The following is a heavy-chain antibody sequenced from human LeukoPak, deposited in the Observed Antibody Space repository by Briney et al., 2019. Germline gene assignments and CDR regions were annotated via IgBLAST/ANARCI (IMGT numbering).Heavy chain of an antibody. V-gene: IGHV1-18*01. D-gene: IGHD3-22*01. Sequence: ASVNVSCKGSGYAFTSYGICWVRQAPGQGLEWVGWISAYNGNTNYAQKLQGRVTMTTDTSTSTAYMELRSLRSDDTAVYYCARLGTYYYDSSGSKADAFDIWGQGTMVTVSS. CDR2: ISAYNGNT. CDR1: GYAFTSYG. J-gene: IGHJ3*02. CDR3: ARLGTYYYDSSGSKADAFDI.